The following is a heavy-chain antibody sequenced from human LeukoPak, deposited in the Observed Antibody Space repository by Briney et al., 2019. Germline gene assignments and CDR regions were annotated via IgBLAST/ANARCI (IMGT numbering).Heavy chain of an antibody. Sequence: SETLSLTCTVSGGSISSSSYYWGWIRQPPGKGLEWIGSIYYSGSTYYNPSLKSRVTISVDTSKNQFSLKLSSVTAADTAVYYCGSRGGVITRREAYYFDYWGQGTLVTVSS. J-gene: IGHJ4*02. CDR1: GGSISSSSYY. CDR2: IYYSGST. D-gene: IGHD3-22*01. CDR3: GSRGGVITRREAYYFDY. V-gene: IGHV4-39*01.